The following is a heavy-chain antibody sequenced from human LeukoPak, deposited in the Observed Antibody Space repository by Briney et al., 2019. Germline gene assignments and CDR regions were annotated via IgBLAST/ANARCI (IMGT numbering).Heavy chain of an antibody. CDR2: IYYSGST. Sequence: SETLSLTCTVSGGSISSYYWSWIRQPPGKGLEWIGYIYYSGSTNYNPSLKSRVTISVDTSKNQFSLKLSSVTAADTAVYYCAPMGVAFDYWGQGTLVTVSS. D-gene: IGHD3-10*01. V-gene: IGHV4-59*01. CDR1: GGSISSYY. CDR3: APMGVAFDY. J-gene: IGHJ4*02.